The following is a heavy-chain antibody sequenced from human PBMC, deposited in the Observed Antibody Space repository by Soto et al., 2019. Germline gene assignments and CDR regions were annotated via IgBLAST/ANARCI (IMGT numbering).Heavy chain of an antibody. CDR1: GFTFSDHY. CDR3: ARDQGVRPEHRFDA. CDR2: ISPSGRVM. D-gene: IGHD2-8*01. V-gene: IGHV3-11*01. J-gene: IGHJ5*02. Sequence: QLVESGGRLVKPGGSLRLSCAASGFTFSDHYMSWIRQAPGKGLGWVSCISPSGRVMYSAESLKGRFSVARDNTKNSLFLQLTNLRADDTAVYYCARDQGVRPEHRFDAWGQGALVTVSS.